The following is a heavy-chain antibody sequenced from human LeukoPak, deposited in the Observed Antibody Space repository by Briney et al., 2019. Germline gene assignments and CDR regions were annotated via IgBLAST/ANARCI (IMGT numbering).Heavy chain of an antibody. V-gene: IGHV3-30*04. CDR1: GFTFSSYA. Sequence: GRSLRLSCAASGFTFSSYAMHWVRQAPGKGLEWVAVISYDGSNKYYADSVKGRFTISRDNAKNSLYLQMNSLRAEDTAVYYCAMSNYCGGDCYTLSFDYWGQGTLVTVSS. CDR2: ISYDGSNK. D-gene: IGHD2-21*02. J-gene: IGHJ4*02. CDR3: AMSNYCGGDCYTLSFDY.